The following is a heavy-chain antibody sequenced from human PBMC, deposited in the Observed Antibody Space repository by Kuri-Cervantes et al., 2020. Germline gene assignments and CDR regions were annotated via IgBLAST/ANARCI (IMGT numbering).Heavy chain of an antibody. J-gene: IGHJ6*03. CDR2: ICAYNGNT. V-gene: IGHV1-18*01. CDR3: ARGGGLGYCAGGVCYTDYYYYMDV. CDR1: GYTFTRYG. D-gene: IGHD2-8*02. Sequence: ASVKVSCKASGYTFTRYGISWVRQAPGQGLEWMGWICAYNGNTNHRQKFQGRVTLTTDTSTSTAYMAQRSLRSDDTAVYYCARGGGLGYCAGGVCYTDYYYYMDVWVKGTTVTVSS.